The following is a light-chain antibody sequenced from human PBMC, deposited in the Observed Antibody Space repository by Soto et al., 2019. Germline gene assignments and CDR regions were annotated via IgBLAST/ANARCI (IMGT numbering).Light chain of an antibody. J-gene: IGLJ2*01. V-gene: IGLV2-14*01. CDR2: EVS. CDR3: SSYTSSSTLV. Sequence: QYALAQPASVSGSPGQSITISCTGTSSDVGGYSYVSWYQQHPGKAPKLMIYEVSNRPSGVSNRFSGSKSGNTASLTISGLQAEDEADYYCSSYTSSSTLVFGGGTKLTVL. CDR1: SSDVGGYSY.